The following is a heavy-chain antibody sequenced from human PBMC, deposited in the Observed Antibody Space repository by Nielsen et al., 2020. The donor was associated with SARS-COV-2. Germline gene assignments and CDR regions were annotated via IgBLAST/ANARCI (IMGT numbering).Heavy chain of an antibody. Sequence: GESLKISCAASGFTFSNAWMSWVRQAPGKGLEWVGRIKSKTDGGTTDYAAPVKGRFTISRDDSKNTLYLQMNSLRAEDTAVYYCAKADVVVVAWLIYDYWGQGTLVTVSS. D-gene: IGHD2-15*01. CDR3: AKADVVVVAWLIYDY. CDR1: GFTFSNAW. V-gene: IGHV3-15*01. J-gene: IGHJ4*02. CDR2: IKSKTDGGTT.